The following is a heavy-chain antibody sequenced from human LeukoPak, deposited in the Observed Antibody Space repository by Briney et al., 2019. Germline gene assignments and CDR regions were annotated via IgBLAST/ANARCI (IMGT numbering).Heavy chain of an antibody. CDR1: GGSISSSNW. Sequence: SGTLSLTCAVSGGSISSSNWWSWVRQPPGKGLEWIGEIYHSGSTNYNPSLKSRVTMSVDKSKNQFSLKLSSVTAADTAVYYCARDPVICGSTSCYTSWFDPWGQGTLVTVSS. CDR3: ARDPVICGSTSCYTSWFDP. CDR2: IYHSGST. D-gene: IGHD2-2*02. V-gene: IGHV4-4*02. J-gene: IGHJ5*02.